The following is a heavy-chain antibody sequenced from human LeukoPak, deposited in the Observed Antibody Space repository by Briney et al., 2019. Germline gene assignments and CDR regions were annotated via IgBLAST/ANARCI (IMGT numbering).Heavy chain of an antibody. V-gene: IGHV3-23*01. CDR1: GFTFSSYA. D-gene: IGHD5-18*01. CDR3: ARVGWIPSRAFDY. CDR2: ISGSGGST. Sequence: GGSLRLSCAASGFTFSSYAMSWVRQAPGKGLEWVSAISGSGGSTYYTDSVKGRFTISRDNSKNSLYLQMNSLRAEDTAVYYCARVGWIPSRAFDYWGQGTLVTVSS. J-gene: IGHJ4*02.